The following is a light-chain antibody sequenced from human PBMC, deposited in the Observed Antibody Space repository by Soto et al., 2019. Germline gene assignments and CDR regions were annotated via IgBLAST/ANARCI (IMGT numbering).Light chain of an antibody. CDR1: SSNIGTSS. CDR3: AAWDDSLNGHV. V-gene: IGLV1-44*01. J-gene: IGLJ1*01. Sequence: QSVLTQPHSASGNPGQRVTISCSGSSSNIGTSSVHWFQQLPGTAPKLLISTTNQRPSGVPERFSGSKSGTSASLAISGFQSEDEADYYCAAWDDSLNGHVFGTGTKVTVL. CDR2: TTN.